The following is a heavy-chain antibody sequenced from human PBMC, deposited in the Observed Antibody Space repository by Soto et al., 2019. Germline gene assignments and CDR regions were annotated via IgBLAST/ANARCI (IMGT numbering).Heavy chain of an antibody. CDR1: GGTFSSYA. CDR3: ARARDGYNSDFDY. CDR2: IIPIFGTA. D-gene: IGHD5-12*01. J-gene: IGHJ4*02. Sequence: SVKVSCKASGGTFSSYAISWVRQAPGRGLEWMGGIIPIFGTANYAQKFQGRVTITADKSTSTAYMELSSLRSEDTAVYYCARARDGYNSDFDYWGQGTLVTVSS. V-gene: IGHV1-69*06.